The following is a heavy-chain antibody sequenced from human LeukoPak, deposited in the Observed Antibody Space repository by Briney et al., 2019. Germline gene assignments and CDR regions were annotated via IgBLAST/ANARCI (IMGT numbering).Heavy chain of an antibody. J-gene: IGHJ5*02. D-gene: IGHD2-8*01. Sequence: PSETLSLTCAVYGGSFSGYYWSWIRQPPGKGLEWIGEINHSGSTNYNPSLKSRVTISVDTSKNQFSLKLSSVTAADTAVYYCARGSIVLMVYANSGWFDPWGQGTLVTASS. V-gene: IGHV4-34*01. CDR1: GGSFSGYY. CDR3: ARGSIVLMVYANSGWFDP. CDR2: INHSGST.